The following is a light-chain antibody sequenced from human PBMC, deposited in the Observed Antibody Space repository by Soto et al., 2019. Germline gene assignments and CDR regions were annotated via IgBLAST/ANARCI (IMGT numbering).Light chain of an antibody. Sequence: DIQMTQSPSSLSASVGDRVTITCRASQSIRFYLNWYQQKPGKAPKLLIYKASTLESGVPSRFSGSGSGTEFTLTISSLQPDDFATYYCQQSYTTPPWTFGQGTKVDIK. CDR1: QSIRFY. CDR2: KAS. CDR3: QQSYTTPPWT. J-gene: IGKJ1*01. V-gene: IGKV1-39*01.